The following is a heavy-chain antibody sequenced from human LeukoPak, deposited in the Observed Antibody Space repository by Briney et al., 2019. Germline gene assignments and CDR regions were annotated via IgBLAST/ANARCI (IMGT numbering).Heavy chain of an antibody. D-gene: IGHD3-16*01. CDR3: ATNTLYRPFDY. Sequence: SETLSLTCTVSGGSISSSSYYWGWIRQPPGKGLEWIGSIYYSGSTYYNPSLKSRVTISVDTSKNQFSLKLSSVTAADTAVYYCATNTLYRPFDYWGQGTLVTASS. J-gene: IGHJ4*02. V-gene: IGHV4-39*07. CDR2: IYYSGST. CDR1: GGSISSSSYY.